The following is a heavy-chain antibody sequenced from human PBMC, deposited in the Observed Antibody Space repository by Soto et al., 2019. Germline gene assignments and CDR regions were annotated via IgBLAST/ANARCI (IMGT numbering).Heavy chain of an antibody. CDR3: AQVQSALSVWSVWDY. J-gene: IGHJ4*02. CDR1: GFTFDDYA. D-gene: IGHD6-19*01. V-gene: IGHV3-9*01. Sequence: GGSLRLSCAASGFTFDDYAMHWVRQAPGKGLEWVSGISWNSGSIGYADSVKGRFTISRDNAKNSLYLQMNSLRAEDTALYYCAQVQSALSVWSVWDYWSQGTLVTVSS. CDR2: ISWNSGSI.